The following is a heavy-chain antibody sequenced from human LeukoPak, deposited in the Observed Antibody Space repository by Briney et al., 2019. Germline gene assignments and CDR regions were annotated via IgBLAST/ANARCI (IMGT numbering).Heavy chain of an antibody. CDR1: GFTSSSYA. V-gene: IGHV3-30*04. Sequence: GGSLRLSCAASGFTSSSYAMHWVRQAPGKGLEWVAVISYDGRNKYYADSVKGRFTISRDNSKNTLSLQMNSLRAEDTAVYYCARDLCSSTSCPGGGFDYWGQGTLVTVSS. D-gene: IGHD2-2*01. CDR3: ARDLCSSTSCPGGGFDY. CDR2: ISYDGRNK. J-gene: IGHJ4*02.